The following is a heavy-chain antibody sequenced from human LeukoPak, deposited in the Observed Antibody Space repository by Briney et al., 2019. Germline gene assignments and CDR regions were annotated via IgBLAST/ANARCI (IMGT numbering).Heavy chain of an antibody. CDR2: INPSGGTT. CDR1: GYTFTSYY. D-gene: IGHD6-19*01. J-gene: IGHJ4*02. CDR3: ARFKLVGSSGWPLDY. Sequence: ASVKVSCKASGYTFTSYYMHWVRQAPGQGLEWMGIINPSGGTTSYAQKFQGRVTMTRDTSTSTVYMELSSLRSEDTAVYYCARFKLVGSSGWPLDYWGRGTLVTVSS. V-gene: IGHV1-46*01.